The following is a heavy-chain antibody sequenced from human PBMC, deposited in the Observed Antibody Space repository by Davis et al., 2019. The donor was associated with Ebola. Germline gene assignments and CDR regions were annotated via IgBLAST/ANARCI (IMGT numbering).Heavy chain of an antibody. V-gene: IGHV3-33*03. CDR3: AKDSGYSYGYLLGY. CDR1: GFTFSSYG. CDR2: IWYDGSNK. J-gene: IGHJ4*02. Sequence: PGGSLRLSCAASGFTFSSYGMHWVRQAPGKGLEWVAVIWYDGSNKYYADSVKGRFTISRDNSKNIFYLQMNSLRDEDTAVYYCAKDSGYSYGYLLGYWGQGTLVTVSS. D-gene: IGHD5-18*01.